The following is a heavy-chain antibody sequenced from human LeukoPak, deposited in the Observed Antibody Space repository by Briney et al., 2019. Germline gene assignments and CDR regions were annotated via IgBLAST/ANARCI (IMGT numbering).Heavy chain of an antibody. CDR3: AKDRVTDSRGYTNEHYFDY. V-gene: IGHV3-33*06. CDR1: GFTFSSYG. D-gene: IGHD3-22*01. Sequence: GTSLRLSCAASGFTFSSYGMHWVRQAPGKGLEWVAVIWYDGSNKYYADSVKGRFTISRDNSKNTLYLQMNSLMAEDTAVYYCAKDRVTDSRGYTNEHYFDYWGQGTLVTVSS. CDR2: IWYDGSNK. J-gene: IGHJ4*02.